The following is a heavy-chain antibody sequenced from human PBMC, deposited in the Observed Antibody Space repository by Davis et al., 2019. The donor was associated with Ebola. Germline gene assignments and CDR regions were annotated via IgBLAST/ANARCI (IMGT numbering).Heavy chain of an antibody. CDR1: GFTFSSYW. D-gene: IGHD3-10*01. V-gene: IGHV3-7*01. J-gene: IGHJ4*02. Sequence: GESLKISCAASGFTFSSYWMSWVRQAPGKGLEWVANIKQDGSKKYYVDSVKGRFTISRDNAKNSLYLQMNSLRAEDTAVYYCARGGSGPDYRLDYWGQGTLVTVSS. CDR3: ARGGSGPDYRLDY. CDR2: IKQDGSKK.